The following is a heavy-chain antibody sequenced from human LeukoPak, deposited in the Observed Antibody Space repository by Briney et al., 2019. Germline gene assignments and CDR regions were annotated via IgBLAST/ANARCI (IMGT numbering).Heavy chain of an antibody. D-gene: IGHD2-8*01. CDR2: ISWNRGSI. Sequence: PGGSLRLSCAASGFTFDDYAMHWVRQAPGKGLEWVSGISWNRGSIGYADSVKGRFAISRDNAKNTLYLQMNSLRAEDTAVYYCARDKGVEESPDYWGQGTLVTVSS. V-gene: IGHV3-9*01. CDR1: GFTFDDYA. CDR3: ARDKGVEESPDY. J-gene: IGHJ4*02.